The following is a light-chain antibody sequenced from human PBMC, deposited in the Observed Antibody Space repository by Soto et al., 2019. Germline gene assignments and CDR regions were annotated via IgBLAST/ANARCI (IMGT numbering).Light chain of an antibody. Sequence: QSALTEPACVSRSPGQSITISCTGTRSDVGGYNYVSWYQQHPGKAPKLMIYDVTYRPPGVSDRFSGSKSGNTASLTISGLQAEDEAEYYCSSYTSSTTVSFGGGTKLTVL. CDR1: RSDVGGYNY. CDR3: SSYTSSTTVS. J-gene: IGLJ2*01. V-gene: IGLV2-14*03. CDR2: DVT.